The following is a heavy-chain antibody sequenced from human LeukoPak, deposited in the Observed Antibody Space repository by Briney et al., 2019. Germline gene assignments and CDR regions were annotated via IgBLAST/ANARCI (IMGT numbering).Heavy chain of an antibody. CDR2: ISAYNGNT. CDR1: GYTFTSYG. V-gene: IGHV1-18*01. Sequence: ASVKVSCKASGYTFTSYGISWVRQPPGQGLEWMGWISAYNGNTNYAQKLQGRVTMTTDTSTSTAYMELRSLRSDDTAVYYCARAYDILTGYSPLYYYYYMDVWGKGTTVTVSS. D-gene: IGHD3-9*01. J-gene: IGHJ6*03. CDR3: ARAYDILTGYSPLYYYYYMDV.